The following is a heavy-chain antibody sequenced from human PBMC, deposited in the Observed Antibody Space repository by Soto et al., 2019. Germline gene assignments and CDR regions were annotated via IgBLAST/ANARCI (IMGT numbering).Heavy chain of an antibody. CDR3: ASEGGKYNWFDP. V-gene: IGHV3-48*01. CDR1: GFTFSSYS. CDR2: ISSSSSAI. J-gene: IGHJ5*02. Sequence: GSLRLSCAASGFTFSSYSMNWVRQAPGKGLEWVSYISSSSSAIYYADSVKGRFTISRDNAKNSLYLQMNSLRAEDTAVYYCASEGGKYNWFDPWGQGTLVTVSS. D-gene: IGHD3-16*01.